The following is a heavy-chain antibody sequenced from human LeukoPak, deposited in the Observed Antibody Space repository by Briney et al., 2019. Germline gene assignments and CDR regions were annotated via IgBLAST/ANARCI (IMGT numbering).Heavy chain of an antibody. CDR3: ATRADDSSGYYGFDY. V-gene: IGHV1-8*01. J-gene: IGHJ4*02. CDR1: GYTFTSYD. CDR2: MNPNSGDT. Sequence: ASVKVSCTASGYTFTSYDINWVRQATGQGLEWMGWMNPNSGDTGYAQKFQGRVTMTRDMSTSTVYMELSSLRSEDTAVYYCATRADDSSGYYGFDYWGQGTLVTVSS. D-gene: IGHD3-22*01.